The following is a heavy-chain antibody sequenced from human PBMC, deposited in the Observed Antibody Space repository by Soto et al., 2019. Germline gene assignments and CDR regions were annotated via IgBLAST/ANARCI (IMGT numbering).Heavy chain of an antibody. CDR2: IKSKTDGGTT. D-gene: IGHD1-1*01. V-gene: IGHV3-15*07. J-gene: IGHJ6*02. CDR1: GFTFSNAW. CDR3: TTDGKGEQRVRRNTYYYYGMDG. Sequence: GGSLRLSCAASGFTFSNAWMNWVRQAPGKGLEWVGRIKSKTDGGTTDYAAPVKGRFTISRDDSKNTLYLQMNSLKTEDTAVYYCTTDGKGEQRVRRNTYYYYGMDGWGQGTTVTVSS.